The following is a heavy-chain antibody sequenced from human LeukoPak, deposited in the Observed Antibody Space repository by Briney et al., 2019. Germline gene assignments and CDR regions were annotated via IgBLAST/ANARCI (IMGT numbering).Heavy chain of an antibody. D-gene: IGHD4-23*01. CDR2: IYPADSDT. V-gene: IGHV5-51*01. CDR1: GYTFSNYW. CDR3: ARRPPTVVTLSRDALHI. Sequence: GASLKISCKGSGYTFSNYWTGWVRQMRGPGLEWMGIIYPADSDTTYSPSFRGQVTISADKSINTAYLQWSSLKASDTAMYYCARRPPTVVTLSRDALHIWGQGTMVTVSS. J-gene: IGHJ3*02.